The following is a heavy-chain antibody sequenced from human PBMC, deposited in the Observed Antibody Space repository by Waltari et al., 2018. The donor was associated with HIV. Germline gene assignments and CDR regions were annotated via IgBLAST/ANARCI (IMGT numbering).Heavy chain of an antibody. CDR1: GLPFTTPW. CDR3: ARGKDCGGGTCDGYHYYGMDV. Sequence: EVHLVESGGGLVQPWGSLRLSCAAPGLPFTTPWVHWGRHAPGAGLVVFSRINPDGADTRYADSVKGRFTISRDNAKNTVYLQVNSLRGEDTSVYYCARGKDCGGGTCDGYHYYGMDVWGQGTTVTVSS. J-gene: IGHJ6*02. D-gene: IGHD2-15*01. CDR2: INPDGADT. V-gene: IGHV3-74*01.